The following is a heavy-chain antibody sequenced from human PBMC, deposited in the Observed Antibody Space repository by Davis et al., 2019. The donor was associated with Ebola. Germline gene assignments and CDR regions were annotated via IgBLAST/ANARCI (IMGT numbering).Heavy chain of an antibody. CDR2: ISYDGSNK. Sequence: GGSLRLSCAASGFTFSSYWMSWVRQAPGKGLEWVAVISYDGSNKYYADSVKGRFTISRDNSKNTLYLQMNSLRAEDTAVYYCAGGKDSSGWYGDDAFDFWGQGTMVTVSS. D-gene: IGHD6-19*01. J-gene: IGHJ3*01. CDR1: GFTFSSYW. V-gene: IGHV3-30*03. CDR3: AGGKDSSGWYGDDAFDF.